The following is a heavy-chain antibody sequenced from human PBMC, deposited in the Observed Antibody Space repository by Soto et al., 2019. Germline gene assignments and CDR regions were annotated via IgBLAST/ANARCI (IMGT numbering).Heavy chain of an antibody. Sequence: GGSLRLSCAASGFTFSSYAMILVRQAPGKGLEWVSAITGSGKTFYADSVKGRSTISRDNSKNMLYLQMNSLRADDTAIYYCAKEMAASGKGYFDPWGQGTLVTVSS. CDR2: ITGSGKT. D-gene: IGHD6-13*01. CDR1: GFTFSSYA. J-gene: IGHJ5*02. CDR3: AKEMAASGKGYFDP. V-gene: IGHV3-23*01.